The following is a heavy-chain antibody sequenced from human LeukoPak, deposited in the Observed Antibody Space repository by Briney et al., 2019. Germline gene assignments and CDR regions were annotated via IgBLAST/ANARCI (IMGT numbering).Heavy chain of an antibody. CDR2: IYYSGST. Sequence: KPSETLSLTCTVSGGSISSSSYYWGWIRQPPGKGLEWIGSIYYSGSTYYNPSLKSRVTISVDTSKNQFSLKLSSLTAADTAVYYCASFYGSGSRWGQGTLVTVSS. CDR3: ASFYGSGSR. D-gene: IGHD3-10*01. J-gene: IGHJ4*02. V-gene: IGHV4-39*01. CDR1: GGSISSSSYY.